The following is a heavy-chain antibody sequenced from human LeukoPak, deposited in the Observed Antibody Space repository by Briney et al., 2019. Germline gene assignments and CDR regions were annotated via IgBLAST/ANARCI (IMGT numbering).Heavy chain of an antibody. CDR2: IIPIFGTA. CDR3: ARGILPPAYYYMDV. V-gene: IGHV1-69*05. CDR1: GGTFSSYA. Sequence: GASVKVSCKASGGTFSSYAISWVRQAPGQGLEWMGGIIPIFGTANYAQKFQGRVTMTRDTSISTAYMELSRLRSDDTAVYYCARGILPPAYYYMDVWGKGTTVTVSS. D-gene: IGHD2-15*01. J-gene: IGHJ6*03.